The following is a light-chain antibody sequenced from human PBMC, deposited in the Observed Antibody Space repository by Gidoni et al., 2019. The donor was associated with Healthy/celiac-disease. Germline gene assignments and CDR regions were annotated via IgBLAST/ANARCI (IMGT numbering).Light chain of an antibody. J-gene: IGKJ1*01. V-gene: IGKV3-11*01. CDR1: QSVSSY. Sequence: EMVLTQYPATLSLSPGERATLSCRASQSVSSYLAWYQQKPGQAPRLLIYYASNRATGIPARFSGSGSGTDFTLTISSLEPEDFAVYYCQQRSNWPRTFGQGTKVEIK. CDR2: YAS. CDR3: QQRSNWPRT.